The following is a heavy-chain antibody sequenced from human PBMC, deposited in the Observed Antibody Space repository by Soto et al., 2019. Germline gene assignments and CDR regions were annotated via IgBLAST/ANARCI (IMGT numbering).Heavy chain of an antibody. CDR2: IYHSGSP. CDR1: GGSISSGGSS. V-gene: IGHV4-30-2*01. CDR3: ARSPDYGDYEGQFYY. D-gene: IGHD4-17*01. Sequence: QLQLQESGSGLVKPSQTLSLTCAVSGGSISSGGSSWSWIRQPPGKVLEWIGYIYHSGSPYYNPSLKSLVTISVDRSKNQFSLKLSSVTAADTAVYYCARSPDYGDYEGQFYYWGKGTLVTVSS. J-gene: IGHJ4*02.